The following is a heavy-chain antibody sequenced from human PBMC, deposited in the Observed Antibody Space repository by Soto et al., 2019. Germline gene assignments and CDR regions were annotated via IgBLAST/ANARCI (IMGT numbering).Heavy chain of an antibody. CDR3: ARGYYSSGWFYFDY. CDR2: IWHDGNNE. J-gene: IGHJ4*02. D-gene: IGHD6-19*01. Sequence: QVQLVESGGGVVQPGRSLRLSCAASGFIFSTYAMHWVRQAPGKGLEWVAVIWHDGNNEYYVDSVKGRFTISRDNXXNTLYLQMNSLRVEDMAVYYCARGYYSSGWFYFDYWGQGTLVTVSS. CDR1: GFIFSTYA. V-gene: IGHV3-33*01.